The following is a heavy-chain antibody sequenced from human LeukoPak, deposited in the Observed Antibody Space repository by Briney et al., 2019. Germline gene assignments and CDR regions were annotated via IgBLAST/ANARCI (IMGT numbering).Heavy chain of an antibody. CDR2: INPNSGGT. CDR3: ARLVPLHIVVVTATSEGPYYGMDV. J-gene: IGHJ6*02. D-gene: IGHD2-21*02. Sequence: ASVKVSCKASGYTFTGYYMHWVRQAPGQGLEWMGWINPNSGGTNYAQKFQGRVTMTRDTSISTAYMELSRLRSDDTAVYYCARLVPLHIVVVTATSEGPYYGMDVWGQGTTVTVSS. CDR1: GYTFTGYY. V-gene: IGHV1-2*02.